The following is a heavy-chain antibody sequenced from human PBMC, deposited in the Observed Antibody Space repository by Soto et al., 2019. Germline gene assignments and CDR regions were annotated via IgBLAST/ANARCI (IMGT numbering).Heavy chain of an antibody. Sequence: ASVKVSCKASGYTFTGYYMHWVRQAPGQGLEWMGWINPNSGGTNYAQKFQGWVTMTRDTSISTAYMELSRLRSDDTAVYYCARDRGSGFWSGYYYYYYGMDVWGQGTTVTVSS. D-gene: IGHD3-3*01. J-gene: IGHJ6*02. CDR3: ARDRGSGFWSGYYYYYYGMDV. CDR2: INPNSGGT. V-gene: IGHV1-2*04. CDR1: GYTFTGYY.